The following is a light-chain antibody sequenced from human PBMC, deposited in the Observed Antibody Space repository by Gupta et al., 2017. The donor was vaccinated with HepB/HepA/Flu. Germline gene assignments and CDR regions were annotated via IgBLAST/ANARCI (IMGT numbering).Light chain of an antibody. Sequence: EIVMTQYPATLSVSPGERATLSCMASQSVSSNLAWYQQKPGQAPRLLIYGSSTRATGIPARFSGSGSGTEFTLTISSLQSEDFAVYYCQQYNNWPPVTFGQWTKVEIK. CDR2: GSS. CDR1: QSVSSN. CDR3: QQYNNWPPVT. J-gene: IGKJ1*01. V-gene: IGKV3-15*01.